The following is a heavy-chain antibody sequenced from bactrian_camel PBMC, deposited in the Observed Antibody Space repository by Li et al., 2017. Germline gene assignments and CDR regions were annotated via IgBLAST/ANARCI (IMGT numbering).Heavy chain of an antibody. V-gene: IGHV3S53*01. D-gene: IGHD4*01. CDR2: IAPDDST. CDR1: GDIYCRNE. J-gene: IGHJ4*01. CDR3: AAFVYYSEWAAFGYEYYY. Sequence: HVQLVESGGGSVQAGGSLRLSCAPSGDIYCRNEAAWYRQAPGKGREFVSRIAPDDSTEYADSVKGRFTISRDNAKNTVYLQMNSLKSEDTALYYCAAFVYYSEWAAFGYEYYYWGQGTQV.